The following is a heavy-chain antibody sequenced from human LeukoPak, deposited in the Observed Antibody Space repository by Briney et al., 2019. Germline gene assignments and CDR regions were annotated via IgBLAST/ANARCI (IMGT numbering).Heavy chain of an antibody. D-gene: IGHD6-13*01. CDR3: AVYSSTLYYYYGMDV. CDR2: IIPIFGTA. J-gene: IGHJ6*04. V-gene: IGHV1-69*06. CDR1: GGTFSSYA. Sequence: GSSVTVSCKASGGTFSSYAISWVRQAPGQGLEWIGGIIPIFGTANYAQKFQGRVTITADKSTSTAYMELSSLRSEDTAVYYCAVYSSTLYYYYGMDVWGKGTTVTVSS.